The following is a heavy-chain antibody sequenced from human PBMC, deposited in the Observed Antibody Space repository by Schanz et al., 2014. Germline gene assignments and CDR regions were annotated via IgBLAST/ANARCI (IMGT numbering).Heavy chain of an antibody. V-gene: IGHV1-69*04. D-gene: IGHD2-21*01. J-gene: IGHJ4*02. CDR1: GGTFSSYS. Sequence: QVQLVQSGAEVKKPGSSVKVSCKASGGTFSSYSISWVRQAPGQGLEWMGRIIPILGIANYAQKFQGRVTNTADKSTNTAYMGLSSLRPEDTAVYYCARDRLECGAECYSVEVCEIWGQGTLVIVSS. CDR3: ARDRLECGAECYSVEVCEI. CDR2: IIPILGIA.